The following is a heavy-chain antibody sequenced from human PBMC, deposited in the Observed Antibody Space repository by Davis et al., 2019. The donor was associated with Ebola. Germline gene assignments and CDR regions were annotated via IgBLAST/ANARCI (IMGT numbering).Heavy chain of an antibody. CDR1: GFTFSDYY. CDR2: ISGSGGST. Sequence: GESLKISCAASGFTFSDYYMSWIRQAPGKGLEWVSVISGSGGSTYYADSVKGRFTISRDNSKNTLYLQMNSLRAEDTAVYYCAKDWKATRGNLDYWSQGTLVTVSS. CDR3: AKDWKATRGNLDY. V-gene: IGHV3-23*01. J-gene: IGHJ4*02. D-gene: IGHD1-26*01.